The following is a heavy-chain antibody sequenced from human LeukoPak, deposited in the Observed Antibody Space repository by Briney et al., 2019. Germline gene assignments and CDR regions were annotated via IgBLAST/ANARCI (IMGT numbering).Heavy chain of an antibody. V-gene: IGHV3-48*01. Sequence: GGSLRLSCATPGFTFSNFTMNWVRQAPGKGLEWVSYISRSSDVIYYADSVKGRFTISRDNSKNTLYLQMNSLRAEDTAVYYCAKDSDGPRDWSQGTLVTVSS. D-gene: IGHD3/OR15-3a*01. CDR1: GFTFSNFT. CDR3: AKDSDGPRD. J-gene: IGHJ4*02. CDR2: ISRSSDVI.